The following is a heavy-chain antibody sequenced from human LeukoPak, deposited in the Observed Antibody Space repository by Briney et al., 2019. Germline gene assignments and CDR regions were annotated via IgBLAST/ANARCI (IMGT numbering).Heavy chain of an antibody. D-gene: IGHD6-19*01. J-gene: IGHJ4*02. Sequence: GGSLRLSCAASGFTFSSYGMHWVRQAPGKGLEWVAFIRSDGSNKYYADSVKGRFTISRDNSRLYLQMNSLRAEDTAVYYCAKKGYSNGWRDSYYFDCWGQGTLVTVSS. V-gene: IGHV3-30*02. CDR1: GFTFSSYG. CDR3: AKKGYSNGWRDSYYFDC. CDR2: IRSDGSNK.